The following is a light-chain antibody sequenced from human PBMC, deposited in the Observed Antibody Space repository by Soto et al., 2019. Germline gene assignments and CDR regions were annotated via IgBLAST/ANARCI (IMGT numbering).Light chain of an antibody. J-gene: IGKJ1*01. CDR2: GAS. V-gene: IGKV3-20*01. CDR1: QTIRSNY. Sequence: ETVLTQSPGTLSLSPGERATPSCRASQTIRSNYLAWYRQTPGQAPRLLIYGASNRATGIADRFSGSGSGTDFTLILRRLEPEDFALYYCQQYGSSPWTFGQGTKVEIK. CDR3: QQYGSSPWT.